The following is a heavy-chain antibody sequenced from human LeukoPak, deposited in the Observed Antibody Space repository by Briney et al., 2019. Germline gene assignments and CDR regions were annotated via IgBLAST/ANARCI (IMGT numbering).Heavy chain of an antibody. CDR1: GGSISSYY. Sequence: TETLSLTCTVSGGSISSYYWSWIRQPPGKGLEWIGYIYYSGSTNYNPSLKSRVTISVDTSKNQFSLKLSSVPAADTAVYYCARTDPRDYYYYYMDVWGKGTTVTVSS. J-gene: IGHJ6*03. CDR2: IYYSGST. V-gene: IGHV4-59*01. CDR3: ARTDPRDYYYYYMDV.